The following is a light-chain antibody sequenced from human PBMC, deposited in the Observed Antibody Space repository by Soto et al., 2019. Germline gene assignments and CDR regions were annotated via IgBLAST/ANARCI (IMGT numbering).Light chain of an antibody. V-gene: IGKV3-11*01. Sequence: EIVLTQSPATLSLSPGERATLSCRASQSITTYLAWYQQKPGQAPRLLIYDASHRATGIPARFSGSGSGTDVTLTISSLEPEDFAVYYCQQRSNWPCTFGHGTKVDIK. CDR3: QQRSNWPCT. CDR1: QSITTY. J-gene: IGKJ3*01. CDR2: DAS.